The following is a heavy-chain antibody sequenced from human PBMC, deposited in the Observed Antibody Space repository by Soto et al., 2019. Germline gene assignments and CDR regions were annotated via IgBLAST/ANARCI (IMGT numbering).Heavy chain of an antibody. CDR2: ISSSGSTI. J-gene: IGHJ5*02. D-gene: IGHD2-2*01. CDR1: GFTFSDYY. CDR3: ASDYLPAANSDWFDP. V-gene: IGHV3-11*01. Sequence: PGGSLRLSCAASGFTFSDYYMSWIRQAPGKGLEWVSYISSSGSTIYYADSVKGRFTISRDNAKNSLYLQMNSLRAEDTAVYYCASDYLPAANSDWFDPWGQGTLVTVSS.